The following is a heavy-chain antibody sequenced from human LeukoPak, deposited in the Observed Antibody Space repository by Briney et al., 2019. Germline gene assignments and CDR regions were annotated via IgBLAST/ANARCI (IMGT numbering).Heavy chain of an antibody. Sequence: GGSLRLSCAASGFTVSNNYMTWVRQAPGKGLEWVSVIFSGGITYYADSVKGRFTVSRDTSKNTLYLHMNSLRAEDTAVYYCAKDPSARGVWGQGTLVTVSS. CDR1: GFTVSNNY. CDR3: AKDPSARGV. V-gene: IGHV3-53*01. CDR2: IFSGGIT. D-gene: IGHD3-10*01. J-gene: IGHJ4*02.